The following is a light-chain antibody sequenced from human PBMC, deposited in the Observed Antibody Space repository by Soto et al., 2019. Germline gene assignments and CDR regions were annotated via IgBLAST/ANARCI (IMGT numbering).Light chain of an antibody. J-gene: IGLJ1*01. Sequence: QAVVTQPASVSGAPGQSITISCTGTNSDVNYVSWHQQHPGKAPKLMIYEVINRSSGVSTRFSGSKSGNTASLTISGLQAEDEADYYCSSSTSSNTFVFGTGTKLTVL. CDR3: SSSTSSNTFV. CDR2: EVI. CDR1: NSDVNY. V-gene: IGLV2-14*01.